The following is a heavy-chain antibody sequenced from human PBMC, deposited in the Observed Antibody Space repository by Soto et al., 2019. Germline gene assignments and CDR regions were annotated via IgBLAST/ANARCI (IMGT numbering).Heavy chain of an antibody. V-gene: IGHV1-2*02. D-gene: IGHD6-6*01. Sequence: ASVKVSCKASGYTFTGYYMHWVRQAPGQGLEWMGWINPNSGGTNYAQKFQGRVTITADESTSTAYMELSSLRSEDTAVYYCARDSVAGYYYGMDVWGQGTTVTVSS. CDR2: INPNSGGT. CDR1: GYTFTGYY. CDR3: ARDSVAGYYYGMDV. J-gene: IGHJ6*02.